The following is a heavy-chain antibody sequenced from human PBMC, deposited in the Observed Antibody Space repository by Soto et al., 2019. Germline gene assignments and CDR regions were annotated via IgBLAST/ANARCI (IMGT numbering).Heavy chain of an antibody. CDR1: GYSFTTYA. D-gene: IGHD3-10*01. J-gene: IGHJ4*02. Sequence: QVQLVQSGAEVKKPGASVKVSCKASGYSFTTYAIHRVRQAPGQRFEWIGWINAGNGNTKYSQKFQGRVTITRDTSATTTYMELSSLRSEDTAVYYCARLLSFGELTLDSWGQGSLVTVSS. V-gene: IGHV1-3*01. CDR3: ARLLSFGELTLDS. CDR2: INAGNGNT.